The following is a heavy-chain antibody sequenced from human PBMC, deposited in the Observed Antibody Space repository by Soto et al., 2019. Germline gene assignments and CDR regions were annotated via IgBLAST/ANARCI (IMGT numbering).Heavy chain of an antibody. CDR2: IYHSGST. CDR1: GGSXSSRNW. Sequence: PSQTLSLTCAVWGGSXSSRNWWSWVRQPPGKGLEWIGEIYHSGSTNYNPSLKSRVTISIDTSKNQFSLKLTSATAADTAVYYCSRDVDFGEEDVWGQGTTVTVSS. V-gene: IGHV4-4*02. D-gene: IGHD4-17*01. CDR3: SRDVDFGEEDV. J-gene: IGHJ6*02.